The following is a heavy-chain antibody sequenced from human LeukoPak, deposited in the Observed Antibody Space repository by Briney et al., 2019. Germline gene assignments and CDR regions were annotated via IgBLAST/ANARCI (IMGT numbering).Heavy chain of an antibody. J-gene: IGHJ4*02. CDR3: ARESETYYYGSGSYLNNNKQFDY. CDR2: IYNSGST. Sequence: SETLSLTCTVSGGSISSYYWSWIRQPPGKGLEWIGRIYNSGSTNYNPSLKSRVTMSVVTSKNQFPLKLSSVTAADTAVYYCARESETYYYGSGSYLNNNKQFDYWGQGTLVTVSS. V-gene: IGHV4-4*07. CDR1: GGSISSYY. D-gene: IGHD3-10*01.